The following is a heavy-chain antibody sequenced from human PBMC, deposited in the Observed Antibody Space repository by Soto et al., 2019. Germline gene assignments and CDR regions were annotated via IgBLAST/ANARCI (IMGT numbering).Heavy chain of an antibody. CDR2: ISWNSGSI. CDR3: AKDLFGYSYAYGMDV. V-gene: IGHV3-9*01. J-gene: IGHJ6*02. Sequence: EVQLVESGGGLVQPGRSLRLSCAASGFTFDDYAMHWVRQAPGKGLEGVSGISWNSGSIGYADSVKGRFTISRDNAKNSLYLQMNSLRAEDTALYYCAKDLFGYSYAYGMDVWGQGTTVTVSS. CDR1: GFTFDDYA. D-gene: IGHD5-18*01.